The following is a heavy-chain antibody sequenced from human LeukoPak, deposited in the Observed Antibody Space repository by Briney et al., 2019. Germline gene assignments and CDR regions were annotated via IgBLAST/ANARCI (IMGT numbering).Heavy chain of an antibody. D-gene: IGHD3-22*01. V-gene: IGHV4-61*02. CDR1: GGSISSGSYY. J-gene: IGHJ4*02. CDR3: ARKPYYYDSSGPLFDY. Sequence: SETLSLTCTVSGGSISSGSYYWSWIRQPAGKGLEWIGRIYTSGSTNYNPSLKSRVTISVDTSKNQFSLKLSSVTAADTAVYYCARKPYYYDSSGPLFDYWGQGTLVTVSS. CDR2: IYTSGST.